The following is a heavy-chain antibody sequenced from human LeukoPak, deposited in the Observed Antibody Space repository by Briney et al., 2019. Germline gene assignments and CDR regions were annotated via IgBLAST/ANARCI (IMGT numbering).Heavy chain of an antibody. V-gene: IGHV3-74*01. D-gene: IGHD4-23*01. CDR1: GFTFSSYW. CDR3: ARDHYGGNSDY. Sequence: PGGSLRLSCAASGFTFSSYWMHWVRQAPEKGLVWVSSINTDGSSTYYADSVKGRFTISRDNAKNTMYLQMNTLRPEDTAVYCCARDHYGGNSDYWGQGTLVTVSS. CDR2: INTDGSST. J-gene: IGHJ4*02.